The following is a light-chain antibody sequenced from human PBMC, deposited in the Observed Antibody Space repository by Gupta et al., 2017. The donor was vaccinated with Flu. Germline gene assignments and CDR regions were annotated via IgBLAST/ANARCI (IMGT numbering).Light chain of an antibody. V-gene: IGLV1-40*01. CDR1: SSNSGADYD. CDR2: GNS. Sequence: QSMLTQPPSVSGAPGPRVTISCAGSSSNSGADYDVHWYQQLPGTAPKLLIVGNSNRPSGVPDRFSGYKSGTAASLASTGLQAEDEADYYCQSYDNSVSYWVFGGGTKLTVL. CDR3: QSYDNSVSYWV. J-gene: IGLJ3*02.